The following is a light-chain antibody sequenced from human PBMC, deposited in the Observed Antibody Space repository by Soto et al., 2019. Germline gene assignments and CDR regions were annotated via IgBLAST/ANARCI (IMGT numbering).Light chain of an antibody. CDR2: KND. J-gene: IGLJ3*02. CDR3: AAWDDSLTGPL. V-gene: IGLV1-47*01. Sequence: QSVLTQPPSASGTPGQRVTISCSGSTSSIGSNYVYWYQRLPGTAPKLLIYKNDQRPSGVPDRFSGSKSGTSASLAISVLRSEDEADYYCAAWDDSLTGPLFGGGTKVTVL. CDR1: TSSIGSNY.